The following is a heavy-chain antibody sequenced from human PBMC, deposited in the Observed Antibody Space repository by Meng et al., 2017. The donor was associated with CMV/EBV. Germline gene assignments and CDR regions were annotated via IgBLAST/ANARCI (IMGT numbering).Heavy chain of an antibody. V-gene: IGHV4-34*01. CDR3: ARGPYYVWGSYRAFDY. CDR2: INHSGST. Sequence: SQTPSLTGAVYGGSFSGYYWSWIRQPPGKGLEWIGEINHSGSTNYNPSLKSRVTISVDTSKNQFSLKLSSVTAADTAVYYCARGPYYVWGSYRAFDYWGQGTLVTVSS. CDR1: GGSFSGYY. D-gene: IGHD3-16*02. J-gene: IGHJ4*02.